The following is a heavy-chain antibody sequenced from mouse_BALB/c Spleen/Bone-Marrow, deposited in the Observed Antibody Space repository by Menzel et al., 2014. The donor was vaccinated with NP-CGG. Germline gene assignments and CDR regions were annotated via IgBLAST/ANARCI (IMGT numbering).Heavy chain of an antibody. CDR1: EFDFSRYW. J-gene: IGHJ2*01. D-gene: IGHD2-1*01. Sequence: EVKVVESGGGLVQPGGSLKLSCAASEFDFSRYWMSWVRQAPGKGLEWIGEINPDSSTINYTPSLKDKFIISRDNGKNTLYLQMSKVRSEDTALYYCARQGYYGKGDYWGQGTTLTVSS. CDR2: INPDSSTI. V-gene: IGHV4-1*02. CDR3: ARQGYYGKGDY.